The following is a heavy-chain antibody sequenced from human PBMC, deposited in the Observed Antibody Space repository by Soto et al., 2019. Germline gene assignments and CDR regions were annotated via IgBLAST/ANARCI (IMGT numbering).Heavy chain of an antibody. CDR3: AKVLYTGGSNVFDL. D-gene: IGHD2-8*02. J-gene: IGHJ5*02. Sequence: EVPLLESGGGLVQPGGSLRLSCAASGFTLRNYDMSWVRQAPGKGLEWVSGTSGSGETTYYGDSVRGRFTISRDNSKNTLYLQMNSLSAEDTAVYYCAKVLYTGGSNVFDLWGQGTLVTVSS. V-gene: IGHV3-23*01. CDR1: GFTLRNYD. CDR2: TSGSGETT.